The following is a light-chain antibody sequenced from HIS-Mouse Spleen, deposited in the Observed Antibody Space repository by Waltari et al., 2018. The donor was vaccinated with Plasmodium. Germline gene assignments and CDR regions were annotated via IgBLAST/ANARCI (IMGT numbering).Light chain of an antibody. CDR1: QSVSSN. Sequence: EIVMTQSPATLSVSPGERATLSCRDSQSVSSNLAWYQQKPGQPPRLLIYGASTRATGIPARFSGSGSGTEFTLTISSLQSEDFAVYYCQQYNNPRTTFGQGTKLEIK. CDR3: QQYNNPRTT. CDR2: GAS. J-gene: IGKJ2*01. V-gene: IGKV3-15*01.